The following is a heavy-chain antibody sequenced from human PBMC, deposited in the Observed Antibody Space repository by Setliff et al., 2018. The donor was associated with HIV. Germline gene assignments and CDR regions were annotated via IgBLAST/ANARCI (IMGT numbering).Heavy chain of an antibody. CDR3: AREYHTTATDTRVANYFDY. V-gene: IGHV1-46*01. D-gene: IGHD6-13*01. CDR2: INPSDGAT. Sequence: ASVKVSCKASGYTFTNSFMHWVRQAPGQGLEWMGIINPSDGATTYAGNFQDRVTMTSDTSTSTVYMELSSLGSEDTAIYYCAREYHTTATDTRVANYFDYWGQGTLVTVSS. CDR1: GYTFTNSF. J-gene: IGHJ4*02.